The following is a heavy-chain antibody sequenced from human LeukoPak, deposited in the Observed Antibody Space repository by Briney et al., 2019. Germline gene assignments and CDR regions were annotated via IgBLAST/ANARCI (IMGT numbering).Heavy chain of an antibody. CDR3: ARGSSYSSGWEDY. D-gene: IGHD6-19*01. V-gene: IGHV1-2*06. Sequence: GASVKVSCKASGYNFSGYYMHWVRQAPGQGLEWMGRINPNSGGTNYAQKLQGRVTMTTDTSTSTAYMELRSLRSDDTAVYYCARGSSYSSGWEDYWGQGTLVTVSS. J-gene: IGHJ4*02. CDR1: GYNFSGYY. CDR2: INPNSGGT.